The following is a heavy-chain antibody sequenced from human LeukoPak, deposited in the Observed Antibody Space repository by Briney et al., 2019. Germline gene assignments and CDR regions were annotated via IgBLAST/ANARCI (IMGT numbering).Heavy chain of an antibody. V-gene: IGHV4-59*01. D-gene: IGHD3-22*01. CDR1: GGSIGTYY. CDR2: IDSSGST. Sequence: SETLSLTFTVSGGSIGTYYWSWIRQPPGEGLEWIGYIDSSGSTNYNPSLKSRLTISVDTSKNQFSLKLSSVTAADTAVYYCARDRDSSGYYSGFDLWGQGTLVTVSS. J-gene: IGHJ4*02. CDR3: ARDRDSSGYYSGFDL.